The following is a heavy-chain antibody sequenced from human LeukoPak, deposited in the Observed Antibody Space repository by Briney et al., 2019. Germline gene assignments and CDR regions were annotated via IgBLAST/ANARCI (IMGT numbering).Heavy chain of an antibody. V-gene: IGHV4-59*01. CDR2: IYYSGST. D-gene: IGHD1-26*01. Sequence: PSETLSLTYTVSGGSISSYYWSWIRQPPGKGLEWIGYIYYSGSTNYNPSLKSRVTISVDTSKNQFSLKLSSVTAADTAVYYCARSPIVGATTFDYWGQGTLVTVSS. J-gene: IGHJ4*02. CDR1: GGSISSYY. CDR3: ARSPIVGATTFDY.